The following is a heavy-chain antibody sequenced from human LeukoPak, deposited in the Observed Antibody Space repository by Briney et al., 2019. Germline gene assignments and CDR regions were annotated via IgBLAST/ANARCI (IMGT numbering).Heavy chain of an antibody. J-gene: IGHJ4*02. Sequence: PGGSLRLSXAASGFTVSSNYMSWVRQAPGKGLEWVSVIYSGGSTYYADSVKGRLTISRDNSKNTLYLQMNSLRTVDTAVYYCARDGRGDLTWIQLWSPFDYWGQGTLVTVSS. CDR3: ARDGRGDLTWIQLWSPFDY. CDR2: IYSGGST. D-gene: IGHD5-18*01. CDR1: GFTVSSNY. V-gene: IGHV3-66*02.